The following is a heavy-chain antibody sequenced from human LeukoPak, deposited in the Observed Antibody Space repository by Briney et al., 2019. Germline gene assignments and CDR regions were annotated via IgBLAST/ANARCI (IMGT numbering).Heavy chain of an antibody. CDR2: IPDGSSNT. CDR1: GFTFSSYA. CDR3: AKWLRVATTYFDY. J-gene: IGHJ4*02. V-gene: IGHV3-23*01. Sequence: GGSLRLSCAASGFTFSSYAMSWVRQTPGKGLEWVSTIPDGSSNTYYAGSVKGRFTISRDNSKNTLYLQMNSLGAEDTAVYYCAKWLRVATTYFDYWGQGTLVTVSS. D-gene: IGHD5-24*01.